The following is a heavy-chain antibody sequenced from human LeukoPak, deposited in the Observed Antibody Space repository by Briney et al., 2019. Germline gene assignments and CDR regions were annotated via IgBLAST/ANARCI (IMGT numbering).Heavy chain of an antibody. D-gene: IGHD3-22*01. Sequence: QSGGSLRLSCAASGFTFSSYAMSWVRQAPGKGLEWVSAISGSGGSTYYADSVKGRFTISRDNSKNTLYLQMNSLRAEDTAVYYCARDQNYYDSSGYFYDAFDIWGQGTMVTVSS. CDR1: GFTFSSYA. CDR2: ISGSGGST. CDR3: ARDQNYYDSSGYFYDAFDI. J-gene: IGHJ3*02. V-gene: IGHV3-23*01.